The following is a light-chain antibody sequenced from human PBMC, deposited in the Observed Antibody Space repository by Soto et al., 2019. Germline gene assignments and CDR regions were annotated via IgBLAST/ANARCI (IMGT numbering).Light chain of an antibody. Sequence: DIHMTQSPSSLSVSVGDRVTITCRASQDINHYLAWYQQRPGKAPNVLIYGISTLQPGVPFRFTGSGSGTQFALTITSLQPEDVGTYYCQSYKSAPYTFGQGTKLEI. V-gene: IGKV1-27*01. CDR2: GIS. CDR3: QSYKSAPYT. J-gene: IGKJ2*01. CDR1: QDINHY.